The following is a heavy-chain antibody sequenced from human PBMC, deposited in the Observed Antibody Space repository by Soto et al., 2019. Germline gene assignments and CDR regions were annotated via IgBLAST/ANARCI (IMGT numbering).Heavy chain of an antibody. Sequence: PGGSLRLSCAASGFTFSSYGMHWVRQAPGKGLEWVAVIWYDGSNKYYADSVKGRFTISRDNSKNTLYLQMNSLRAEDTAVYYCARDGTHDYSNYFDYWGQGTLVTVSS. J-gene: IGHJ4*02. CDR1: GFTFSSYG. D-gene: IGHD4-4*01. CDR3: ARDGTHDYSNYFDY. V-gene: IGHV3-33*01. CDR2: IWYDGSNK.